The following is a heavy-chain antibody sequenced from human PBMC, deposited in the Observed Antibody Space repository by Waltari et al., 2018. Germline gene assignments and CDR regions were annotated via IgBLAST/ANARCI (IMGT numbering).Heavy chain of an antibody. D-gene: IGHD5-12*01. CDR3: ATYIGASIGTAAFDV. J-gene: IGHJ3*01. V-gene: IGHV4-39*01. Sequence: QLHLQESGPGLVKPSETLSLTCRVSGGSITSNRHYWGWRRQPPGKGPEWTGTISYSGATYNNPSLKSRVTISVDTSKNQYSLKLTSVTAADTAVYYCATYIGASIGTAAFDVWGQGTMVTVSS. CDR1: GGSITSNRHY. CDR2: ISYSGAT.